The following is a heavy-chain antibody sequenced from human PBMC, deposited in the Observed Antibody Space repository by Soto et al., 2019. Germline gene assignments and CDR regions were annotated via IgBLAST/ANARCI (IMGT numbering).Heavy chain of an antibody. D-gene: IGHD6-13*01. Sequence: SETLSLTCTVSGGSISSGGYYWSWIRQHPGKGLEWIGYIYYSGSTYYNPSLKSRVTISVDTSKNQFSLKLSSVTAADTAVYYCARFPPIALVDYWGQGTLVTVSS. CDR3: ARFPPIALVDY. CDR1: GGSISSGGYY. J-gene: IGHJ4*02. V-gene: IGHV4-31*03. CDR2: IYYSGST.